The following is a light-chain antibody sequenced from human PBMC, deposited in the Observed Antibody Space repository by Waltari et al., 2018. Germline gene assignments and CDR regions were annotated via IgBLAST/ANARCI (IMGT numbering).Light chain of an antibody. J-gene: IGLJ3*02. Sequence: QSVLTQPRPVSGSPGQSVAISCTGTSSHGGGYDYVSWYQQYPGKAPKVMIYGVYKRPSGVPDRFSGSKSGNTASLSISGLQAEDEADYYCCSYANSKWVFGGGTKLTVL. CDR1: SSHGGGYDY. V-gene: IGLV2-11*01. CDR3: CSYANSKWV. CDR2: GVY.